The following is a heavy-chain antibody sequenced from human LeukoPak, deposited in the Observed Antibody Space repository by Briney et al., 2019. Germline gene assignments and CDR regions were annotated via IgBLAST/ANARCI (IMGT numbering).Heavy chain of an antibody. D-gene: IGHD3-3*01. CDR1: GYTFTGYY. V-gene: IGHV1-18*04. CDR3: AREGDRRFLEYVAYYMDV. Sequence: ASVKVSCKASGYTFTGYYMHWVRQAPGQGLEWMGWISAYNGNTNYAQKLQGRVTMTTDTSTSTAYMELRSLRSDDTAVYYCAREGDRRFLEYVAYYMDVWGKGTTVTVSS. CDR2: ISAYNGNT. J-gene: IGHJ6*03.